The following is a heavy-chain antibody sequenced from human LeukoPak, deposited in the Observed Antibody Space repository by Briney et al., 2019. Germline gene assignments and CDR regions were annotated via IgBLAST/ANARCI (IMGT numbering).Heavy chain of an antibody. Sequence: GGSLRLSCAASGFTLSNYWMHWVRQAPGKGLVWVSRVSYNGNTITYADSVKGRFTISRDNAKNTLYLEMNSLRAEDTAVYYCAKDGGLWVSAHWGDSWGRGTLVTVSS. CDR1: GFTLSNYW. J-gene: IGHJ4*02. V-gene: IGHV3-74*01. D-gene: IGHD7-27*01. CDR2: VSYNGNTI. CDR3: AKDGGLWVSAHWGDS.